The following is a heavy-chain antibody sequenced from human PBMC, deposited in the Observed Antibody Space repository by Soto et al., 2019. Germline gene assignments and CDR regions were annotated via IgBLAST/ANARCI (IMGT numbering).Heavy chain of an antibody. V-gene: IGHV5-51*01. CDR3: ARALGDDFWSGYYRFWFDP. CDR2: IYPGDSDT. CDR1: GYSFTSYW. Sequence: GESLKISCKGSGYSFTSYWIGCVRQMPGKGLEWMGFIYPGDSDTRYSPSFQGQVTISADKSISTAYLQWSSLKASDTAMYYCARALGDDFWSGYYRFWFDPWGQGTLVTVSS. J-gene: IGHJ5*02. D-gene: IGHD3-3*01.